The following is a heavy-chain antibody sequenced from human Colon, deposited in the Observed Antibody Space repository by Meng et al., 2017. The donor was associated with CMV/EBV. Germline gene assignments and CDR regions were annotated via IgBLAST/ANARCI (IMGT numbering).Heavy chain of an antibody. CDR3: VRCSSTSCYRGNWFDP. D-gene: IGHD2-2*01. CDR2: ISYDGSHE. Sequence: GESLKISCATSGFTFTNYGMHWVRQAPGKGLEWVAVISYDGSHEYYADSVRGRFTISRDNSKNTLYLQMNSLRAEDTAVYYCVRCSSTSCYRGNWFDPWGQGTLVTVSS. J-gene: IGHJ5*02. CDR1: GFTFTNYG. V-gene: IGHV3-30*19.